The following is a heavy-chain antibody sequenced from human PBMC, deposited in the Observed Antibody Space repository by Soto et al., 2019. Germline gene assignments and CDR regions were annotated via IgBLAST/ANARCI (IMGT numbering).Heavy chain of an antibody. V-gene: IGHV1-46*01. CDR1: GYTFTSYF. Sequence: ASVKVSCKASGYTFTSYFMHWVRQAPGQGLEWMGVINPSGDGTTYAQKFQGRVTMTRDTSTSTDYMELSSLRSEDTAVYYCARDNSRDYGSGLMAWWFDPWGQGTLVTVSS. CDR2: INPSGDGT. J-gene: IGHJ5*02. CDR3: ARDNSRDYGSGLMAWWFDP. D-gene: IGHD3-10*01.